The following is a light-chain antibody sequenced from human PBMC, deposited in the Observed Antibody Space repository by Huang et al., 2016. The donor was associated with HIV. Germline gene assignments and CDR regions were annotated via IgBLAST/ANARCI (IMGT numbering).Light chain of an antibody. J-gene: IGKJ4*01. CDR3: QQYSDWPPLT. CDR1: HSVDSD. V-gene: IGKV3-15*01. CDR2: DAS. Sequence: EIEMTQSPATLSVSPGERATLSCRASHSVDSDLAWYQQKPGQAPRLLIYDASTRATGISAKFNGTGSGTEFSLSITNIQSEDFAVYYCQQYSDWPPLTFGGGTKVEI.